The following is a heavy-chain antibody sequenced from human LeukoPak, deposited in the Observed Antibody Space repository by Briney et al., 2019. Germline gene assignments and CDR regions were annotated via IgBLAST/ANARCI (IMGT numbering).Heavy chain of an antibody. Sequence: SETLSLTCTVSGGSISSYYWSWVRQPPGKGLEWIGYIYYSGSTNYNPSLKSRVTISVDTSKNQFSLKLSSVTAADTAVYYCARGSTFGNPPTRNYYYYYYMDVWGKGTTVTVSS. J-gene: IGHJ6*03. CDR3: ARGSTFGNPPTRNYYYYYYMDV. D-gene: IGHD3-3*01. CDR1: GGSISSYY. CDR2: IYYSGST. V-gene: IGHV4-59*01.